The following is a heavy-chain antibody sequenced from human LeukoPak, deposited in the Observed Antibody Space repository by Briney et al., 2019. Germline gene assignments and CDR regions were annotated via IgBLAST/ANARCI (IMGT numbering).Heavy chain of an antibody. CDR3: AKDRELRRITMIVVALDAFDI. D-gene: IGHD3-22*01. CDR1: GFTFSSYA. Sequence: GGSLRLSCAASGFTFSSYAMSWVRQAPGKGLEWVSAISGSGGSTYYADSVKGRFTISRDNSKNTLYLQMNSLRAEDTAVYYCAKDRELRRITMIVVALDAFDIWGQGTMVTVSS. CDR2: ISGSGGST. J-gene: IGHJ3*02. V-gene: IGHV3-23*01.